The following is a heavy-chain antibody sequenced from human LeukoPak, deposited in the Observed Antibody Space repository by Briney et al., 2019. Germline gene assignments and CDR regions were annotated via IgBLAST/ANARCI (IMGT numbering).Heavy chain of an antibody. CDR2: ISTYNGNT. J-gene: IGHJ4*02. V-gene: IGHV1-18*01. D-gene: IGHD3-22*01. CDR3: ARGGDSSGLNRFAY. CDR1: GYTFTSYG. Sequence: ASVKVSCKASGYTFTSYGISWVRQAPGQGLEWLGWISTYNGNTNYAQKLQGRVTMTRDTSTSTAYMELRSLRSDDTAVYYCARGGDSSGLNRFAYWGQGTLVTVSS.